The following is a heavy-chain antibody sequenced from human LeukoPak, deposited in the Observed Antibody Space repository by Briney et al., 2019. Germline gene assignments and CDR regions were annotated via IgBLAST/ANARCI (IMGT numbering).Heavy chain of an antibody. Sequence: SETLSLTCTVSGGSISSYYWSWIRQPAGKGLEWIGRIYTSGSTNYNPSLKSRVTISVDTSKNQFSLKLSSVTAADTAVYYCASALYSNYVHYYYYMDVWGKGTTVTVSS. D-gene: IGHD4-11*01. CDR3: ASALYSNYVHYYYYMDV. CDR2: IYTSGST. CDR1: GGSISSYY. J-gene: IGHJ6*03. V-gene: IGHV4-4*07.